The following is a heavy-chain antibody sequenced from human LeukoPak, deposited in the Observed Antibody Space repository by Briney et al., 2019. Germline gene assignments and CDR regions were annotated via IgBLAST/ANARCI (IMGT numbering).Heavy chain of an antibody. CDR3: ARASRGPMIDYYGSGSPLDY. V-gene: IGHV1-2*02. CDR1: GYTFTGYY. Sequence: ASVKVSCKASGYTFTGYYMHWVRQAPGQGLEWMGWINPNSGGTNYAQKFQGRVTMTRDTSISTAYMELSRLRSDDTAVYYCARASRGPMIDYYGSGSPLDYWGQGTLVTVSS. J-gene: IGHJ4*02. D-gene: IGHD3-10*01. CDR2: INPNSGGT.